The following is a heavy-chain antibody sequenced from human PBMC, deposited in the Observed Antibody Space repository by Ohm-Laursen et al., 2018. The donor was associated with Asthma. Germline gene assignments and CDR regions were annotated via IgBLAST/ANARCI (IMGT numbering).Heavy chain of an antibody. CDR3: VRDYCIDGFCSKAFDP. D-gene: IGHD2-8*01. Sequence: SLRLSCTASGFPFSLYAMDWVRQAPGKGLEWVSYISRSSSTIFYADSVKGRFTISRDNVKNSLYLQMNSLRAEDTAVYYCVRDYCIDGFCSKAFDPWGQGTLVTVSS. V-gene: IGHV3-48*01. CDR1: GFPFSLYA. CDR2: ISRSSSTI. J-gene: IGHJ5*02.